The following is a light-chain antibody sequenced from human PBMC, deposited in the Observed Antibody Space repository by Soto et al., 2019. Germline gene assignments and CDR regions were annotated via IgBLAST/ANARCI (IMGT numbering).Light chain of an antibody. Sequence: DIQMPQSPSSLSASVGDRVTITCRASQGIRSDLGWYQQKPGKAPKRLIYVASSLQSGVPSRFSGSGSGTEFTLTISSLQPEDFATYYCLQHNNYPLTFGPGTKVEIK. J-gene: IGKJ1*01. V-gene: IGKV1-17*01. CDR2: VAS. CDR3: LQHNNYPLT. CDR1: QGIRSD.